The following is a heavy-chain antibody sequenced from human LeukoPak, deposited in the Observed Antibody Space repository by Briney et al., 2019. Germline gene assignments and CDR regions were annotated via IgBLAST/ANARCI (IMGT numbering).Heavy chain of an antibody. CDR1: GYSFSSYA. D-gene: IGHD6-13*01. V-gene: IGHV3-23*01. CDR3: AKDLIRSSSWYAPDY. Sequence: GESLEISCKGSGYSFSSYAMSWVRQAPGKGLEWVSAISGSGGSTYYADSVKGRFTISRDNSKNTLYLQMNSLRAEDTAVYYCAKDLIRSSSWYAPDYWGQGTLVTVSS. CDR2: ISGSGGST. J-gene: IGHJ4*02.